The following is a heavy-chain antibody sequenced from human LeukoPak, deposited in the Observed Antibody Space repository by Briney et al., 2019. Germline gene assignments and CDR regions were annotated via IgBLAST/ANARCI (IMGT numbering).Heavy chain of an antibody. CDR2: INHSGST. Sequence: PSETLSLTCAVSGGSFSGYYLSWIRQPPGKGLEWIGEINHSGSTNYNPSLKSRVTISVDTSKNQFSLQLSSVTAADTAVYYCARVKGSSSSRDSGQGTLVTVSS. V-gene: IGHV4-34*01. J-gene: IGHJ4*02. D-gene: IGHD6-13*01. CDR3: ARVKGSSSSRD. CDR1: GGSFSGYY.